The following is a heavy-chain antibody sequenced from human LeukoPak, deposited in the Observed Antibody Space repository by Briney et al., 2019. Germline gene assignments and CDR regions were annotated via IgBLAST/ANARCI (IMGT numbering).Heavy chain of an antibody. J-gene: IGHJ3*02. CDR1: GFTFSSYS. Sequence: GGSVRLSCAASGFTFSSYSMNWVRQAPGKGLEWVSSISSSSSYIYYADSVKGRFTISRDNAKNSLYLQMNSLRAEDTAVYYCARGYCSGGSCYSHAAFDIWGQGTMVTVSS. CDR3: ARGYCSGGSCYSHAAFDI. V-gene: IGHV3-21*01. D-gene: IGHD2-15*01. CDR2: ISSSSSYI.